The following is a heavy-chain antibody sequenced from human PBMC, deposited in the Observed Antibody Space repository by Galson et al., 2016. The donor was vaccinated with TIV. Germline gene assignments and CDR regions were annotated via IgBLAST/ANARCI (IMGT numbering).Heavy chain of an antibody. Sequence: SLRLSCAASTFNVSSNYMTWVRQAPGKGLEWVSITSSGGATHYPDSVKGRFTMSRDTAKNTLYLQMHSLRVEDTAVYYCARDRRFCGNDCYLHYYYGMDVWGQGTTVTVSS. CDR2: TSSGGAT. CDR1: TFNVSSNY. J-gene: IGHJ6*02. CDR3: ARDRRFCGNDCYLHYYYGMDV. V-gene: IGHV3-66*02. D-gene: IGHD2-21*02.